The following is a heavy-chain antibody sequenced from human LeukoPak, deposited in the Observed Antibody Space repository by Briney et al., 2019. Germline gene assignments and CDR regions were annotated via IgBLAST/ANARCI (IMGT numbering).Heavy chain of an antibody. J-gene: IGHJ4*02. Sequence: ASVKVSCKVSGYTLTELSMHWVRQAPGKGLEWMGGFDPKDGETIYAQKFQGRVTMTEDTSTDTAYMELSSLRSEDTAVYYCATDLLCSSTSCYEYWGQGTLVTVSS. D-gene: IGHD2-2*01. CDR1: GYTLTELS. CDR3: ATDLLCSSTSCYEY. V-gene: IGHV1-24*01. CDR2: FDPKDGET.